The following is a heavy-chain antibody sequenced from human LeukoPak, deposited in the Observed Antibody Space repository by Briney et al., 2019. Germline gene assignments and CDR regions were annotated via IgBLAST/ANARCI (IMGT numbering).Heavy chain of an antibody. CDR3: ARGVSWSGYSFDY. D-gene: IGHD3-3*01. Sequence: GGSLRLSCAASGFTFSSYAMSWVRQAPGKGLEWVSAISGSGGNTYYADSVKGRFTISRDNFKNTLYLQMNNLRAEDTAVYYCARGVSWSGYSFDYWGQGTLVTVSS. CDR1: GFTFSSYA. V-gene: IGHV3-23*01. CDR2: ISGSGGNT. J-gene: IGHJ4*02.